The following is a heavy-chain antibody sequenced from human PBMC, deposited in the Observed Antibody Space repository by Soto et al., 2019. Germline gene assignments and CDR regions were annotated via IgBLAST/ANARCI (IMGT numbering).Heavy chain of an antibody. CDR1: GFTFSSYG. Sequence: GGSLRFSCAASGFTFSSYGMHWVRQAPGKGLEWVAVISYDGSNKYYADSVKGRFTISRDNSKNTLYLQMNSLRAEDTAVYYCAKGAYCSSTSCPDAFDIWGQGTMVTVSS. V-gene: IGHV3-30*18. J-gene: IGHJ3*02. CDR2: ISYDGSNK. D-gene: IGHD2-2*01. CDR3: AKGAYCSSTSCPDAFDI.